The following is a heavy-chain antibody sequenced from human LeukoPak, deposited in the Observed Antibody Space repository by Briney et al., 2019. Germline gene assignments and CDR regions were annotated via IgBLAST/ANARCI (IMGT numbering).Heavy chain of an antibody. V-gene: IGHV4-4*07. Sequence: PSETLSLTCTVSGGSISSYYWSWIRQPAGKGLEGIGRIYTSGSTNYNPSLKSRVTMSVDTSKNQFSLKLSSVTAADTAVYYCARSRYYYGSGSYPFDYWGQGTLVTVSS. D-gene: IGHD3-10*01. J-gene: IGHJ4*02. CDR1: GGSISSYY. CDR3: ARSRYYYGSGSYPFDY. CDR2: IYTSGST.